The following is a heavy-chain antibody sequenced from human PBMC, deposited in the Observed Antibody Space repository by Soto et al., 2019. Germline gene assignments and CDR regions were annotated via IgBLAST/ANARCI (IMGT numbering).Heavy chain of an antibody. CDR3: ARVYELGYSSSRNYYYGMDV. D-gene: IGHD6-13*01. CDR1: GGTFSSYA. J-gene: IGHJ6*02. CDR2: IIPIFGTA. V-gene: IGHV1-69*01. Sequence: QVQLVQSGAEVKKPGSSVKVSCKASGGTFSSYAISWVRQAPGQGLEWMGGIIPIFGTANYAQKFQGRVTITADESTSTAYRELSSLRSEDTAVYYCARVYELGYSSSRNYYYGMDVWGQGTTVTVSS.